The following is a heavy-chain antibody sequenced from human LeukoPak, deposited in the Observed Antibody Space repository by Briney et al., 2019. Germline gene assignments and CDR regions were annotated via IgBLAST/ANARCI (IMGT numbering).Heavy chain of an antibody. Sequence: SETLSLTCTVSGGSISSSSYYWGWIRQPPGKGLEWIGSIYYSGSTYYNPSLKSRVTISVDTSKNQFSLKLSSVTAADTAVYYCARVLGSMIVLTPYFDYWGQGTLVTVSS. CDR3: ARVLGSMIVLTPYFDY. J-gene: IGHJ4*02. D-gene: IGHD3-22*01. V-gene: IGHV4-39*07. CDR1: GGSISSSSYY. CDR2: IYYSGST.